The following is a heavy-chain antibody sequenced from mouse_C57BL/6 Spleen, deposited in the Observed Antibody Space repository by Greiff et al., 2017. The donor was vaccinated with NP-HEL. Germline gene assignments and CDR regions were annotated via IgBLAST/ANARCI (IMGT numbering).Heavy chain of an antibody. CDR3: TSMVTPFAY. J-gene: IGHJ3*01. CDR2: IDPETGGT. CDR1: GYTFTDYE. D-gene: IGHD2-2*01. Sequence: VQLQESGAELVRPGASVTLSCKASGYTFTDYEMHWVKPTPVHGLEWIGAIDPETGGTAYNQKFKGKAILTADKSSSTAYMELRSLTSEDSAVYYCTSMVTPFAYWGQGTLVTVSA. V-gene: IGHV1-15*01.